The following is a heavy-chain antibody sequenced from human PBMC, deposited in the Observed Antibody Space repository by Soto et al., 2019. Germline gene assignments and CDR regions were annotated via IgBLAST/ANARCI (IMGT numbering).Heavy chain of an antibody. D-gene: IGHD3-10*01. J-gene: IGHJ6*02. CDR3: ARDRAVRGVIIHYYYYYGMDV. V-gene: IGHV3-33*01. Sequence: GGSLRLSCAASGFTFSSYGMHWVRQAPGKGLEWVAVIWYDGSNKYYADSVKGRFTISRDNSKNTLYLQMNSLRAEDTAVYYCARDRAVRGVIIHYYYYYGMDVWGQGTTVTVSS. CDR2: IWYDGSNK. CDR1: GFTFSSYG.